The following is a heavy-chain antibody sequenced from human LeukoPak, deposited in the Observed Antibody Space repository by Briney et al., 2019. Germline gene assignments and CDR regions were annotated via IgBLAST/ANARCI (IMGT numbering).Heavy chain of an antibody. CDR1: GFTFSSYA. D-gene: IGHD2-21*02. CDR3: AKDGTGCGGDCYSDY. Sequence: AGGSLRLSCAASGFTFSSYAMSWVRQAPGKGLEWVSAISGSGANTYYADSVKGRFTISRDNSKNTLYLQMNSLRAEDTAVYYCAKDGTGCGGDCYSDYWGQGTLVTVSS. J-gene: IGHJ4*02. CDR2: ISGSGANT. V-gene: IGHV3-23*01.